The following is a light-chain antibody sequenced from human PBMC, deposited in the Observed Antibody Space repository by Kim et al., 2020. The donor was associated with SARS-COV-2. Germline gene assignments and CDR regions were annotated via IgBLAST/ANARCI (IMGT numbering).Light chain of an antibody. CDR1: QSISDW. Sequence: SASVGDSVTITCLASQSISDWFAWYQQKPGKAPNLLIYKASSLESGVPSRFSASGSGTEFTLTINSLQPDDFATYYCQHYIRYPYTFGQGTKLEI. V-gene: IGKV1-5*03. CDR3: QHYIRYPYT. J-gene: IGKJ2*01. CDR2: KAS.